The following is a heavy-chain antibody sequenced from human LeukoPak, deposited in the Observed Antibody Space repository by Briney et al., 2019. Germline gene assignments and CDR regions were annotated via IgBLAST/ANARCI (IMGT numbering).Heavy chain of an antibody. CDR3: ARDRIAVTSRAYFFDY. CDR1: GGSLSSSSYY. V-gene: IGHV4-39*02. Sequence: SETLSLTCTVSGGSLSSSSYYWGWIRQPPGQGLEWIGTNYYSGSTYYNPSLKSRVTISVDTSKNQFSLQLTSVTPEDTAIYYCARDRIAVTSRAYFFDYWGQGTLVTVSS. D-gene: IGHD6-19*01. CDR2: NYYSGST. J-gene: IGHJ4*02.